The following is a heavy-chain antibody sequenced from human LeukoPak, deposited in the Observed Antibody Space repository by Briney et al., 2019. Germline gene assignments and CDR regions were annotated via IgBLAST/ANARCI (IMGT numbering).Heavy chain of an antibody. D-gene: IGHD1-1*01. V-gene: IGHV3-48*03. CDR1: GFTFSSYE. CDR3: ARDSTVERGNYFDY. CDR2: ISSSGSTI. J-gene: IGHJ4*02. Sequence: GGSLRLSCAASGFTFSSYEMNWVRQAPGKGLEWVSYISSSGSTIYYADFVKGRFTISRDNAKNSLYLQMNSLRAEDTAVYYCARDSTVERGNYFDYWGQGTLVTVSS.